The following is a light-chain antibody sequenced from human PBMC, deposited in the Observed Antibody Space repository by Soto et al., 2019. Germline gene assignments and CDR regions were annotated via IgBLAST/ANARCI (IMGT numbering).Light chain of an antibody. J-gene: IGKJ5*01. V-gene: IGKV3-11*01. CDR3: QQRSNWPPVFT. CDR2: DAS. Sequence: IVLTQSPATLSLSPGERSTLSCRARQSVSSDLAWYQQKPGQAPRLLIYDASNRATGIPARFSGSGSGTDFTLIISRLEPEDSAVYYCQQRSNWPPVFTFGQGTRLEIK. CDR1: QSVSSD.